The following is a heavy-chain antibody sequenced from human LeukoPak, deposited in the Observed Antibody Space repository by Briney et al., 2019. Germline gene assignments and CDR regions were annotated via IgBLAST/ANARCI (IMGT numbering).Heavy chain of an antibody. Sequence: SVKVSCKASGYTFTDYYMHWVRQAPRQGLEWVGWTNPLTGGTGYAQKFQGRVTMTRDTSLSTSYMELSRLRSDDTAVYFGAIYTEVLRRHFDYWGQGTPVTVFS. CDR1: GYTFTDYY. V-gene: IGHV1-2*02. CDR2: TNPLTGGT. D-gene: IGHD2-8*02. J-gene: IGHJ4*02. CDR3: AIYTEVLRRHFDY.